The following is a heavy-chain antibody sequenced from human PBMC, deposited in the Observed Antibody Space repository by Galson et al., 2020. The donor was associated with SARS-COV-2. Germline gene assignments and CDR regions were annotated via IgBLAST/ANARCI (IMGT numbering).Heavy chain of an antibody. CDR2: ISYDDGSNK. V-gene: IGHV3-30*01. D-gene: IGHD4-4*01. CDR3: AREGSNYDYKYFYYMDV. CDR1: GFTFSAYT. J-gene: IGHJ6*03. Sequence: GWSLRLSCAASGFTFSAYTMQWVRQAPGKGLEWVALISYDDGSNKYYADSVKGRFTISRDNSKNTLYLQMNSLRAEDTAVYYCAREGSNYDYKYFYYMDVWGKGTTVTVSS.